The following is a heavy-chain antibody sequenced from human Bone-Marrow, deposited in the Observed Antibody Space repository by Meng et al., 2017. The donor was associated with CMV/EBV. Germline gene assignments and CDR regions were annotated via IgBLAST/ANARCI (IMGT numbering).Heavy chain of an antibody. Sequence: GSLRLSCIVSGYSISSGYYWGWIRQPPGKGLEWIGEINHSGSTNYNPSLKSRVTISVDTSKNQFSLKLSSVTAADTAVYYCARGPYYGSGSYVLWGQGTLVTFSS. CDR3: ARGPYYGSGSYVL. CDR1: GYSISSGYY. V-gene: IGHV4-38-2*02. D-gene: IGHD3-10*01. J-gene: IGHJ4*02. CDR2: INHSGST.